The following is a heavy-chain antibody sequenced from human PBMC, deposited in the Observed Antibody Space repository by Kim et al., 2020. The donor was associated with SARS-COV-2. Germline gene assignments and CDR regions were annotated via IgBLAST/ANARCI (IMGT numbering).Heavy chain of an antibody. CDR3: ARDVGYYDSSGYEHYYYVMDG. V-gene: IGHV4-59*13. CDR1: GGSISTYY. J-gene: IGHJ6*02. Sequence: SETLSLTCTVSGGSISTYYWSWIRQPPGKGLEWIGYIYYSGSTNYSPSLKSRVTISVDTSRNQFSLKLTSVTAADTALYYCARDVGYYDSSGYEHYYYVMDGWGQGTTVTVSS. D-gene: IGHD3-22*01. CDR2: IYYSGST.